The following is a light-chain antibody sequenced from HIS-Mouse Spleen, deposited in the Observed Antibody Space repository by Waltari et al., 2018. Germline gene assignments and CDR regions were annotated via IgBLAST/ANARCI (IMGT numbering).Light chain of an antibody. CDR1: SSDGGGYNY. V-gene: IGLV2-11*01. Sequence: QSALTQPRSVSGSPGPSVTISCTVTSSDGGGYNYVSWYQQHPGKAPKLMIYDVSKRPSGVPDRFSGSKSGNTASLTISGLQAEDEADYYCCSYAGSYTLVFGGGTKLTVL. CDR3: CSYAGSYTLV. J-gene: IGLJ2*01. CDR2: DVS.